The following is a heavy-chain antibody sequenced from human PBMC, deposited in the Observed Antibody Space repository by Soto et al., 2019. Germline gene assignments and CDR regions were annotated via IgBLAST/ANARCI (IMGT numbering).Heavy chain of an antibody. CDR1: GFTFSSYG. V-gene: IGHV3-33*01. CDR3: ARDMEGIAGSGAFDI. Sequence: QVQLVESGGGVVQPGRSLRLSCAASGFTFSSYGMHWVRQAPGKGLERVAGIWYDGSSKYYADSVKGRFTISRDNSKNALYLQMTSLRAEDTAVYYCARDMEGIAGSGAFDIWGQGTMVTVSS. CDR2: IWYDGSSK. D-gene: IGHD6-13*01. J-gene: IGHJ3*02.